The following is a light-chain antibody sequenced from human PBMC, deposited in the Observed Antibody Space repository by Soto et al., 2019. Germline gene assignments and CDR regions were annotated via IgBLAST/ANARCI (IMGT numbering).Light chain of an antibody. V-gene: IGLV1-44*01. CDR3: AAWDDSLNGYV. Sequence: HSVLTQPPSASGTPGQRVTISCSGSSSNIGSNTVNWYQQLPGTAPKLLIYSNNQRPSGVPDRFSGSKSGTSASLAISGLQSEYEADYYCAAWDDSLNGYVFVTGTKVTVL. CDR2: SNN. J-gene: IGLJ1*01. CDR1: SSNIGSNT.